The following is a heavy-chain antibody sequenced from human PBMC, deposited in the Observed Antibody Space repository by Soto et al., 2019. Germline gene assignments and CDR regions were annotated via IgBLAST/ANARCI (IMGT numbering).Heavy chain of an antibody. CDR2: ISYDGSNK. D-gene: IGHD4-17*01. Sequence: QVQLVESGGGVVQPGRSLRLSCAASGFTFSSYAMHWVRQAPGKGLEWVAVISYDGSNKYYADSVKGRFTISRDNSKITLYLQMNSLRAEDTAVYYCARSGTTVTPDYYYGMDVWGQGTTVTVSS. CDR3: ARSGTTVTPDYYYGMDV. V-gene: IGHV3-30-3*01. J-gene: IGHJ6*02. CDR1: GFTFSSYA.